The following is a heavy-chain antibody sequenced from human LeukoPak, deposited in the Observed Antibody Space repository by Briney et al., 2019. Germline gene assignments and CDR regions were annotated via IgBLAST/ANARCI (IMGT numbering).Heavy chain of an antibody. Sequence: SETPSLTCTVSGDSITTYFWSWFRHPPGKGLEWRGYIYYSGTNNYTHSVKSRVTISVDTSKSEVSLKLSSVTAADTAVYYCARDRAMPTAPGYWFDPRGQGTLVTVSS. J-gene: IGHJ5*02. CDR3: ARDRAMPTAPGYWFDP. CDR2: IYYSGTN. CDR1: GDSITTYF. D-gene: IGHD2-2*01. V-gene: IGHV4-59*01.